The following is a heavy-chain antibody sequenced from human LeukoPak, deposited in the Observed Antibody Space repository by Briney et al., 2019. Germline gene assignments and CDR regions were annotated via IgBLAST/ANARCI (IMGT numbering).Heavy chain of an antibody. CDR2: IIPIFGTA. V-gene: IGHV1-69*01. CDR1: GGTFSSYA. CDR3: ATSSWRVRNIGMDV. J-gene: IGHJ6*02. D-gene: IGHD1-14*01. Sequence: GSSVKVSCKASGGTFSSYAISWVRQAPGQGLEWMGGIIPIFGTANYAQKFQGRVTITADESTSTAYMELSSLRSEDTAVYYCATSSWRVRNIGMDVWGQGTTVTVSS.